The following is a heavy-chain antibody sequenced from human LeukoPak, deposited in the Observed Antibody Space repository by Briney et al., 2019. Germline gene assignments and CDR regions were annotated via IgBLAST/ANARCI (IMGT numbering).Heavy chain of an antibody. CDR3: ARGGENLVVPDYYFDY. Sequence: ASVKVSCKASGYTFTSYYMHWVRQAPGQGLEWMGIINPSGGSTSYAQKFQGRVTMTRDTSTSTVYMELSSLRSEDTAVYYCARGGENLVVPDYYFDYLGQGTLVTVSS. D-gene: IGHD2-2*01. CDR1: GYTFTSYY. CDR2: INPSGGST. J-gene: IGHJ4*02. V-gene: IGHV1-46*01.